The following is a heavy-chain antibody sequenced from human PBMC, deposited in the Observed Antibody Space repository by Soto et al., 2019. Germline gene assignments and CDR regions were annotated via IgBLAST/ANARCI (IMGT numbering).Heavy chain of an antibody. J-gene: IGHJ4*02. CDR3: ARVQNYYGSGSHFDY. CDR1: GGTFSSYT. D-gene: IGHD3-10*01. CDR2: TIPILGIA. Sequence: GASVKVSCKASGGTFSSYTISWVRQAPGQGLEWMGRTIPILGIANYAQKFQGRVTMTRDTSTSTVYMELSSLRSEDTAVYYCARVQNYYGSGSHFDYWGQGTLVTVSS. V-gene: IGHV1-69*02.